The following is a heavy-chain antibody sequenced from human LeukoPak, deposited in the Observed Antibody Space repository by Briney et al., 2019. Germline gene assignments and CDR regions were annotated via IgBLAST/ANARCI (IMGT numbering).Heavy chain of an antibody. CDR1: GFTFRNHW. D-gene: IGHD6-6*01. J-gene: IGHJ4*02. Sequence: PGGALRLSCAASGFTFRNHWMHWVRQTPGRGLVWVSRISSDGRSTTYADSVKGRFTISRDNAKNTLYLQMTNLRAEDTAMYYCARDQRVTGRPDIDYWGQGTLVIVSS. CDR2: ISSDGRST. V-gene: IGHV3-74*03. CDR3: ARDQRVTGRPDIDY.